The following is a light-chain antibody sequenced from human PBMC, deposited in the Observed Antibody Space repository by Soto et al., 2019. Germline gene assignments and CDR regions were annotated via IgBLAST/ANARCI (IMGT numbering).Light chain of an antibody. Sequence: EIVLTQSPGTLSLSPGERATLSCRASQSVNSNYLAWYQRKPGQAPRLLIYGESNRATDIPYRFSGSGSGTDFTLTITRLEAEDFAVYYCQQYDSTPPTFGRGTKVEVK. J-gene: IGKJ1*01. CDR3: QQYDSTPPT. CDR2: GES. CDR1: QSVNSNY. V-gene: IGKV3-20*01.